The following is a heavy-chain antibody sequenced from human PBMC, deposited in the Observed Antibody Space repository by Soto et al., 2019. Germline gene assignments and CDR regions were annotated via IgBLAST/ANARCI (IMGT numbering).Heavy chain of an antibody. J-gene: IGHJ6*02. V-gene: IGHV1-46*01. CDR3: ARIYDFWSGQTPLYGMDV. Sequence: SVKVSCKASWYTFTSYYMHWVRQAPVQGLEWMGIINPSGGSTSYAQKFQGRVTMTRDTSTSTVYMELSSLRSEDTAVYYCARIYDFWSGQTPLYGMDVWGQGTKVTVYS. CDR1: WYTFTSYY. CDR2: INPSGGST. D-gene: IGHD3-3*01.